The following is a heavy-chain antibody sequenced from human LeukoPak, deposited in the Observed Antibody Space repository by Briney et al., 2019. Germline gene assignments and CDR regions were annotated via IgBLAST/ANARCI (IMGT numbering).Heavy chain of an antibody. V-gene: IGHV1-2*02. J-gene: IGHJ5*02. D-gene: IGHD2-2*01. CDR2: INPNSGGT. CDR1: GYTFTVYY. CDR3: ARGGDIVVVPAALSWFDP. Sequence: ASVKVSCKASGYTFTVYYMHWVRQAPGQGLEWMGWINPNSGGTNYAQKFQGRVTMTRDTSISTAYMELSRLRSDDTAVYYCARGGDIVVVPAALSWFDPWGQGTLVTVSS.